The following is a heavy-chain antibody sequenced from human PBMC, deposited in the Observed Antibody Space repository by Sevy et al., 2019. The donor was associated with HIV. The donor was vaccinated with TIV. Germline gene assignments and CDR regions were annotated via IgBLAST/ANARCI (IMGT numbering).Heavy chain of an antibody. CDR2: ISSSSSYI. V-gene: IGHV3-21*01. J-gene: IGHJ4*02. D-gene: IGHD2-2*01. Sequence: GGSLRLSCAASGFTFSSYSMNWVRQAPGKGLEWVSSISSSSSYINYADPGKGRFTITRDNAKNSPYLQMNSLRAEDTAVYYCARDNRFHCSSTSYYSSYYFDYWGQGTLVTVSS. CDR1: GFTFSSYS. CDR3: ARDNRFHCSSTSYYSSYYFDY.